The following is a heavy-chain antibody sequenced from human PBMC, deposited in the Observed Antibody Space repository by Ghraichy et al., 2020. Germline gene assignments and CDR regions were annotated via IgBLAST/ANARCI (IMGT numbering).Heavy chain of an antibody. V-gene: IGHV1-8*01. CDR1: GYTFTSYD. J-gene: IGHJ4*02. CDR3: ARGRPHTNNWNSTPRDY. CDR2: MNPNSGNT. D-gene: IGHD1-1*01. Sequence: ASVKVSCKASGYTFTSYDINWVRQATGQGLEWMGWMNPNSGNTGYAQKFQGRVTMTRNTSISTAYMELSSLRSEDTAVYYCARGRPHTNNWNSTPRDYWGQGTLVTVSS.